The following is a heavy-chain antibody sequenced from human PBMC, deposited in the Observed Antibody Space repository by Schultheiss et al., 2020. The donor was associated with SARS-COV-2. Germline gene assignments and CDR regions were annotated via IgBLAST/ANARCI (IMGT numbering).Heavy chain of an antibody. D-gene: IGHD6-13*01. Sequence: GESLKISCAVSGFTVSSNYMSWVRQAPGKGLEWVANIKQDGSEKYYEDSVKGRFTISRDNAKNSVYLQMNSLRAGDTAVYYCARVAAGDWYFDLWGRGTLVTVSS. V-gene: IGHV3-7*01. CDR3: ARVAAGDWYFDL. CDR1: GFTVSSNY. J-gene: IGHJ2*01. CDR2: IKQDGSEK.